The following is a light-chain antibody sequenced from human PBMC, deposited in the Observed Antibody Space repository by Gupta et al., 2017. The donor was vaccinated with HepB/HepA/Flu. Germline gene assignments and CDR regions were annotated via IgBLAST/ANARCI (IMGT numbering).Light chain of an antibody. J-gene: IGKJ1*01. CDR1: QHINRS. CDR2: AAS. V-gene: IGKV1-39*01. CDR3: QHRNTYPRT. Sequence: SQLTQSPDSLSASVGDRVTLTCRASQHINRSLNWYQQKLGQAPTLLIYAASNLHVGLPSRFSGSGYGTDFSLTINGLEPEDFATYYCQHRNTYPRTFGQGTKVEIK.